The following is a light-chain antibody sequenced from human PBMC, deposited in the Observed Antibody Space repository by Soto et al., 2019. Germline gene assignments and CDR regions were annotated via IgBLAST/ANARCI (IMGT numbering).Light chain of an antibody. V-gene: IGKV3-20*01. Sequence: EIVLTQSPGTLSLSPGERATLSCRASQSVSSSYLAWYQQKPGQAPRLHIYGASSRATGIPDRFSGSGSGTDFTLTISRLEPEDFAVYYCQQYGSSPPLTFGQGTKVEIK. CDR1: QSVSSSY. J-gene: IGKJ1*01. CDR3: QQYGSSPPLT. CDR2: GAS.